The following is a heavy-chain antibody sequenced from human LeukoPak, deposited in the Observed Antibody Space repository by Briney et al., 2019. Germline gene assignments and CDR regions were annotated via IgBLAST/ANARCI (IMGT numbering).Heavy chain of an antibody. V-gene: IGHV1-2*02. CDR3: ARTVVVVSTGDVFDI. Sequence: GASVKVSCKASVYTFTGYFMHWMRQAPGHGPEWMGWTNPNSGATSYAPEFQGRVTMARDTSFSTAYLELSSLRSDDTAVYYCARTVVVVSTGDVFDIWGQGTMVAVSS. D-gene: IGHD2-15*01. J-gene: IGHJ3*02. CDR2: TNPNSGAT. CDR1: VYTFTGYF.